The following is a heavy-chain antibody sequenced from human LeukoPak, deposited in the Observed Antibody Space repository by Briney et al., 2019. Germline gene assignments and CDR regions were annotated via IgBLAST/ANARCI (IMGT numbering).Heavy chain of an antibody. D-gene: IGHD3-22*01. CDR1: GFTFRSFS. J-gene: IGHJ4*02. CDR3: ARDTDDSAYSGNYFDY. Sequence: GGSLRLSCIASGFTFRSFSMNWVRQAPGKGLEGVSYISGSSGTIYYADAVKGRFTISRDNAKNSLYLQISNLRDEDTAVYYCARDTDDSAYSGNYFDYWGQGTLVTVSS. CDR2: ISGSSGTI. V-gene: IGHV3-48*02.